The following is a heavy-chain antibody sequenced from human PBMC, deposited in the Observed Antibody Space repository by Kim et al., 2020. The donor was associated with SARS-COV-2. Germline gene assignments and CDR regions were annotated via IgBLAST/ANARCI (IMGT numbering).Heavy chain of an antibody. V-gene: IGHV3-64D*06. J-gene: IGHJ4*02. CDR2: GST. Sequence: GSTYYADSVKGRFTISRENSKNTLYLQMSSLRAEDTAVYYCVGGVPAPDYWGQGTLVTVSS. CDR3: VGGVPAPDY. D-gene: IGHD2-2*01.